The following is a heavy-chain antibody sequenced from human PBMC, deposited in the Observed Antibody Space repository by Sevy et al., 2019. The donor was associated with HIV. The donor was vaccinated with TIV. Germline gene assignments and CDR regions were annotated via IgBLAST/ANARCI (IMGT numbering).Heavy chain of an antibody. V-gene: IGHV4-34*01. CDR2: INHSGST. Sequence: SETLSLTCAVYGGSFSGYYWSWIRQPPGKGLEWIGEINHSGSTNYNPSLKSRVTISVDTSKNQFSLKLSSVTAADTAVYYCARDTVLGYNDFWSGYRHGMDVWGQGTTVTVSS. CDR3: ARDTVLGYNDFWSGYRHGMDV. CDR1: GGSFSGYY. D-gene: IGHD3-3*01. J-gene: IGHJ6*02.